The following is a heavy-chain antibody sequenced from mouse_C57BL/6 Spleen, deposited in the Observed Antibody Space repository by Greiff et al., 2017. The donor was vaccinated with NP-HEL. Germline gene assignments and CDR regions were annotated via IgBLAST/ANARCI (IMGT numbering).Heavy chain of an antibody. D-gene: IGHD4-1*01. Sequence: EVKLMESGGGLVKPGGSLKLSCAASGFTFSSYAMSWVRQTPEKRLEWVATISDGGSYTYYPDNVKGRFTISRDNAKNNLYLQMSHLKSEDTAMYYCARDRGGPNWGLFDYWGQGTTLTVSS. V-gene: IGHV5-4*01. CDR1: GFTFSSYA. J-gene: IGHJ2*01. CDR2: ISDGGSYT. CDR3: ARDRGGPNWGLFDY.